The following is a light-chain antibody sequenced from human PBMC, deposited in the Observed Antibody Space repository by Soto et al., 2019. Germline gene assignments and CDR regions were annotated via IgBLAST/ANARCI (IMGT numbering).Light chain of an antibody. J-gene: IGKJ4*01. Sequence: EIVVKMSPCTLSLYPGERATLSCRASQSVSSSYLAWYQQKPGQAPRLLIYGASTRATGIPARFSGSGSGTEFTLTISSLQSEDFAVYYCQQYNNWPPLTFGEGTKVDIK. CDR1: QSVSSSY. CDR3: QQYNNWPPLT. CDR2: GAS. V-gene: IGKV3-15*01.